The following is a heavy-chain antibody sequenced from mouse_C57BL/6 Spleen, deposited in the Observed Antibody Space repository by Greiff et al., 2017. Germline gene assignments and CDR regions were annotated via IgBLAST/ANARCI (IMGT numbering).Heavy chain of an antibody. D-gene: IGHD2-1*01. V-gene: IGHV1-76*01. J-gene: IGHJ4*01. CDR1: GYTFTDYY. Sequence: VQLQQSGAELVRPGASVKLSCKASGYTFTDYYINWVKQRPGQGLEWIARIYPGSGNTYYNEKFKGKATLTAEKSSSTAYMQLSSLTSEDSAVYFCAREGGIYYGNYEGLVDYWGQGTSVTVSS. CDR3: AREGGIYYGNYEGLVDY. CDR2: IYPGSGNT.